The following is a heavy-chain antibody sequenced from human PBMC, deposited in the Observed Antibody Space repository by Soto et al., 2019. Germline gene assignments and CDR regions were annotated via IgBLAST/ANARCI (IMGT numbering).Heavy chain of an antibody. V-gene: IGHV3-23*01. CDR3: ANGGSSQDY. Sequence: GGSLRLSCAASGFTFSSYAMSWVRQAPGKGLEWVSAISGSGGSTYYADSVKGRFTISRDKSKNTLYLQMISLRAEDTAVYDCANGGSSQDYWGQGTLVTVSS. D-gene: IGHD2-15*01. CDR2: ISGSGGST. J-gene: IGHJ4*02. CDR1: GFTFSSYA.